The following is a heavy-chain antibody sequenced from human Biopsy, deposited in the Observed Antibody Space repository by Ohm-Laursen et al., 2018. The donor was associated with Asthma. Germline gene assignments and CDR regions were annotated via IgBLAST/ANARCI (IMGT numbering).Heavy chain of an antibody. Sequence: ASVKVSCKASGYNFISFAIYWVRQAPGQRLEWMGWVNTGNGDTKYSQKFQGRVTITRDTSASTAYMGLRSLRSEDTATYYCARTYYDFLTGQVKDVFGVWGQGTMVTVSS. D-gene: IGHD3-9*01. CDR3: ARTYYDFLTGQVKDVFGV. J-gene: IGHJ3*01. CDR2: VNTGNGDT. V-gene: IGHV1-3*04. CDR1: GYNFISFA.